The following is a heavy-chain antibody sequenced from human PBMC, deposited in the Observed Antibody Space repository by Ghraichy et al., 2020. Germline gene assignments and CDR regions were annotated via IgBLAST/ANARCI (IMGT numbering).Heavy chain of an antibody. J-gene: IGHJ4*02. CDR2: IYYSGST. V-gene: IGHV4-59*01. CDR1: GGSISSYY. D-gene: IGHD3-10*01. Sequence: SETLSLTCTVSGGSISSYYWSWIRQPPGKGLEWIGYIYYSGSTNYNPSLKSRVTISVDTSKIQFSLKLSSVTAADTAVYYCARVRAGSGSRYFDYWGQGTLVTVSS. CDR3: ARVRAGSGSRYFDY.